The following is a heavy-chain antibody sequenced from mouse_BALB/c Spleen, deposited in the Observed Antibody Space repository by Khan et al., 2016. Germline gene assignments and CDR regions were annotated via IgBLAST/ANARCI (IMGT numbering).Heavy chain of an antibody. CDR1: GCSITSGYS. CDR3: TRSHGYYAMDY. V-gene: IGHV3-1*02. Sequence: EVQLQESGPDLVKPSQSLSLTCTVTGCSITSGYSWHWIRQFPGNKLEWMGYIHYSGGTKYIPSLKSRISITRDTSKNQFFLQLNSVTPEDTATYYCTRSHGYYAMDYWGQGTSVTVSS. J-gene: IGHJ4*01. CDR2: IHYSGGT.